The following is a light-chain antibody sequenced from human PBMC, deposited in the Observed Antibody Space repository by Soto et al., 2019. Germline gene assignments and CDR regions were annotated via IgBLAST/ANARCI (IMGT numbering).Light chain of an antibody. Sequence: EIVLTQSPATLSASPGERATLSCRASQSVNQKLGWYQQKPGQAPRLLIYVASYRATGIPARFSGSGSGTEYTLTISNLQAEDFATYYCQQLDSYPRTFGQGTKVEIK. CDR1: QSVNQK. CDR2: VAS. J-gene: IGKJ1*01. V-gene: IGKV3-15*01. CDR3: QQLDSYPRT.